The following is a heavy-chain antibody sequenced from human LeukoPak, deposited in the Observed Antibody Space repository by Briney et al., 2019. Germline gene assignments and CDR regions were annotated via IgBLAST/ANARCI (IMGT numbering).Heavy chain of an antibody. D-gene: IGHD4-17*01. J-gene: IGHJ4*02. CDR1: GFTFSSYS. V-gene: IGHV3-21*01. Sequence: GGSLRLSCTASGFTFSSYSMNWVRQAPGKGLEWVSSISSSSSYIYYADSVKGRFTISRDNAKNSLYLQMNSLRAEDTAVYYCARVAPSGDYDYWGQGTLVTVSS. CDR3: ARVAPSGDYDY. CDR2: ISSSSSYI.